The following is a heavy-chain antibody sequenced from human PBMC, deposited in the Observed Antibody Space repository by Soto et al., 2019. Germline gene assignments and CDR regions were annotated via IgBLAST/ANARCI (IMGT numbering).Heavy chain of an antibody. Sequence: ASVKGSCKASGYAFTGYHISWGRLAPGQGLEWVGWINPKTGATNFAQRFQGRVTMTRDTSITTAYMDLSSLTFDDTATYYCAKAYDGSGQPTHWFGPWGQGTPVTGSS. CDR2: INPKTGAT. V-gene: IGHV1-2*02. J-gene: IGHJ5*02. D-gene: IGHD3-22*01. CDR1: GYAFTGYH. CDR3: AKAYDGSGQPTHWFGP.